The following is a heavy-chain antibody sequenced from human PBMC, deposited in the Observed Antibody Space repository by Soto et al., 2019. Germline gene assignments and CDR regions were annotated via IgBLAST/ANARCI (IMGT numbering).Heavy chain of an antibody. D-gene: IGHD4-4*01. CDR2: IKEDGSER. J-gene: IGHJ4*02. Sequence: HPGGSLRLSCAASGFTFSNYWMSWVRQAPGKGLEWVANIKEDGSERYYVDSVKGRFTISRDNAKNSLYLQMTSLRPEDTAVYYCTRGHPSIYNYWGQGTLVTVSS. CDR3: TRGHPSIYNY. CDR1: GFTFSNYW. V-gene: IGHV3-7*01.